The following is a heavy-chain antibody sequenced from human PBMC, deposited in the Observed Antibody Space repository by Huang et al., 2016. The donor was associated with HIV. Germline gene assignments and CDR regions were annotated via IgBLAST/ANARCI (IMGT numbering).Heavy chain of an antibody. D-gene: IGHD2-15*01. CDR3: ARDRITQCNGGRCYSDWSDP. Sequence: QVQLQESGPGPVKPSQTLSLTCPVSGDSIGRGGYLWSGIRQSPGKGLGWIGSMYYTGTTSYNPSLRSRVTMSVDTSKNQFSLRLTSVTAEDTAVYYCARDRITQCNGGRCYSDWSDPWGQGTLVIVSS. J-gene: IGHJ5*02. CDR1: GDSIGRGGYL. CDR2: MYYTGTT. V-gene: IGHV4-30-4*08.